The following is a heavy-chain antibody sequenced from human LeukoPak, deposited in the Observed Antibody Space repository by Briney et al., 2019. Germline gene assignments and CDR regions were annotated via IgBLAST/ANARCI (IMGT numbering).Heavy chain of an antibody. V-gene: IGHV4-34*01. Sequence: SETLSLTCAVSGVSFDDYYWAWVRQTPGKGLEWIGEINHSGYTNDNPSLKSRVTLSINTSRKQFSLNLRSVTVADAGTYYCTRMTTGHDYWGQGTLVTVSS. D-gene: IGHD4-17*01. J-gene: IGHJ4*02. CDR1: GVSFDDYY. CDR2: INHSGYT. CDR3: TRMTTGHDY.